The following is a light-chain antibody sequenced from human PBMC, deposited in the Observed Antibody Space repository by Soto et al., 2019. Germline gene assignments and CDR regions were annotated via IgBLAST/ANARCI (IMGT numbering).Light chain of an antibody. V-gene: IGLV2-8*01. CDR2: EVT. Sequence: QSALTQPPSASGSPGQSVTISCTGTSSNVGAYNYVSWYQQHPGKAPKLMIYEVTKRPSGVPDRVSGSKSGSTASLTVSGLQAEDEADYYCSSWTGNNFVVFGGGTQLIVL. CDR3: SSWTGNNFVV. CDR1: SSNVGAYNY. J-gene: IGLJ2*01.